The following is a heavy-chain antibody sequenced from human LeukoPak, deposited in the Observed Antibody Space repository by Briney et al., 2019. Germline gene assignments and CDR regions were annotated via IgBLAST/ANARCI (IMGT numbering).Heavy chain of an antibody. CDR2: ILSSGST. CDR1: GGSFSGYY. CDR3: ARQGAFDP. V-gene: IGHV4-34*12. Sequence: SETLSLTCAVYGGSFSGYYWAWIRQPPGKGLEWIGSILSSGSTYYNPSLKSRVTISVDTSKNQFSLQLHSVTAADTAVYYCARQGAFDPWGQGTLVTVSS. J-gene: IGHJ5*02.